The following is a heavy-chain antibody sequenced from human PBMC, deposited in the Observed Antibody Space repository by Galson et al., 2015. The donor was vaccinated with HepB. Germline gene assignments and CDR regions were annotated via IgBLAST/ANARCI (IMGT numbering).Heavy chain of an antibody. V-gene: IGHV3-30-3*01. J-gene: IGHJ4*02. CDR2: ISYDGSNK. CDR3: ARVGTVAGIGY. D-gene: IGHD6-19*01. CDR1: GFTFSSYA. Sequence: SLRLSCAASGFTFSSYAMHWVRQAPGKGLEWVAIISYDGSNKYYADSVKGRFTISRDNSKNTLYLQMNSLRAEDTAVYYCARVGTVAGIGYWGTGTLVTVSS.